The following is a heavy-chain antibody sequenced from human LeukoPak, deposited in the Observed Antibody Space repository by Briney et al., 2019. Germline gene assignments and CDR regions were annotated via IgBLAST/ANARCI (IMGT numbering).Heavy chain of an antibody. D-gene: IGHD1-26*01. CDR2: IHYSGIT. Sequence: SETLSLTCSVSGGSINTTYWSWIRQPPGKGLEWIGNIHYSGITNYNPSLKSRVTISIDTSKNQFSLKLSSVTAADTAMYYCAGVVGGSYSMDVWGQGTTVTVSS. CDR3: AGVVGGSYSMDV. J-gene: IGHJ6*03. V-gene: IGHV4-59*01. CDR1: GGSINTTY.